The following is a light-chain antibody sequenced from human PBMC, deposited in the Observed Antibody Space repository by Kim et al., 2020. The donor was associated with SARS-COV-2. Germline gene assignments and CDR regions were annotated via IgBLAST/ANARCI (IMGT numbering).Light chain of an antibody. CDR1: QSVNTK. CDR3: QQYDDGTPYT. V-gene: IGKV3-15*01. J-gene: IGKJ2*01. Sequence: EIVMTQSPATLSVSPEERVTLSCRASQSVNTKLTWYQQKPGQAPRLLIFGASTRAVSTPARFSGSGSGTDFTLTISSLQPEDFAVYYCQQYDDGTPYTFGQGTKLEIK. CDR2: GAS.